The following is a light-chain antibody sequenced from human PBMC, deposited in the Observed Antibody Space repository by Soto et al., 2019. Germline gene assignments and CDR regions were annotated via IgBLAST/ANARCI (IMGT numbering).Light chain of an antibody. Sequence: QSALTQPASVSGSPGQSIAISCTGTSSDVGAYNSVSWFQQHPGKAPKVMIYEVSDRPSGVSNRFSGSKSGNTASLTISGLQAEDEADYYCSSFTSSNTGVFGGGTKLTVL. J-gene: IGLJ3*02. CDR2: EVS. V-gene: IGLV2-14*01. CDR1: SSDVGAYNS. CDR3: SSFTSSNTGV.